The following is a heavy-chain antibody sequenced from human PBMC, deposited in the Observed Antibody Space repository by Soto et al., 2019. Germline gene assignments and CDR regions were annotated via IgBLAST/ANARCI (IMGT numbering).Heavy chain of an antibody. CDR3: AREPVYDFWSGYYSRNYYYYGMDV. J-gene: IGHJ6*02. Sequence: QVQLVQSGAEVKKPGASVKVSCKASGYTFTSYAMHWVRQAPGQRLEWMGWINAGNGNTKYSQKFQGRVTITRDTSAGTAYMELSRLRSEDTAVYYCAREPVYDFWSGYYSRNYYYYGMDVWGQGTTVTVSS. V-gene: IGHV1-3*01. D-gene: IGHD3-3*01. CDR2: INAGNGNT. CDR1: GYTFTSYA.